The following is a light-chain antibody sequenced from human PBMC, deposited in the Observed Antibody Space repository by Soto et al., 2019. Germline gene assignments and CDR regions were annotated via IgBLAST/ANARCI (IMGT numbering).Light chain of an antibody. J-gene: IGKJ1*01. CDR3: QQSHSIPLT. Sequence: DIQMTPSPSSVSASVGDRVTIPCRASQGISSLLAWYQQKPEKAPKLVIYDASSLQSGVRSRFSGSGSGTDFTLTISSLQPEDFATYYCQQSHSIPLTFGQGTKVDIK. V-gene: IGKV1-12*01. CDR1: QGISSL. CDR2: DAS.